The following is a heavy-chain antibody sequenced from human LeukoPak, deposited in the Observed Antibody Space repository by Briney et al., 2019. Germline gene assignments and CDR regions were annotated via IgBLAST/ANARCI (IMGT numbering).Heavy chain of an antibody. CDR1: GFTFSSYS. V-gene: IGHV3-48*01. Sequence: GGSLRLSCAASGFTFSSYSMNWVRQAPGKGLEWVSSISSSSSTIYYADSVKGRFTISGDSSKNTLYLQMNSLRAEDTAVYYCAKDRSSGSKHSAFDYWGQGTLVTVSS. J-gene: IGHJ4*02. CDR3: AKDRSSGSKHSAFDY. CDR2: ISSSSSTI. D-gene: IGHD1-26*01.